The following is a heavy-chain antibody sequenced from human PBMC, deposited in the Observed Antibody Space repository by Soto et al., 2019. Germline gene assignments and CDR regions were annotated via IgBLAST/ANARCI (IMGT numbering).Heavy chain of an antibody. J-gene: IGHJ6*02. CDR2: IYPGDSDT. Sequence: GESLKISCKGSGYSFTSYWIGWVRQMPGKGLEWMGIIYPGDSDTRYSPSFQGQVTISADKSISTAYLQWSSLKASDTAMYYCASSIPPGYYYYGMDVWGQGTTVTVSS. CDR1: GYSFTSYW. V-gene: IGHV5-51*01. D-gene: IGHD2-2*02. CDR3: ASSIPPGYYYYGMDV.